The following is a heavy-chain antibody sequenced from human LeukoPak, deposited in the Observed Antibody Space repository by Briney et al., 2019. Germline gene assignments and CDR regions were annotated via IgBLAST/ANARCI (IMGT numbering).Heavy chain of an antibody. Sequence: GGSLRLSRAASGFTFSSYAMHWVRQAPGKGLEWVAVISYDGSNKYYADSVKGRFTISRDNSKNTLYLQMNSLRAEDTAVYYCATRTGERYYYYGMDVWGQGTTVTVSS. CDR3: ATRTGERYYYYGMDV. D-gene: IGHD7-27*01. CDR1: GFTFSSYA. V-gene: IGHV3-30-3*01. J-gene: IGHJ6*02. CDR2: ISYDGSNK.